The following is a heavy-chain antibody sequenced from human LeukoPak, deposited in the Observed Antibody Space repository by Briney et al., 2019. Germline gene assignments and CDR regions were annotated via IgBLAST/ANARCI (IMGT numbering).Heavy chain of an antibody. J-gene: IGHJ3*02. CDR2: ISGSGGST. Sequence: GGSLRLSCAASGFTFSSYAMSWVRQAPGKGLEWVSAISGSGGSTYYADSVKGRFTISRDNSKNTLYLQMNSLRAEDTAVYYCARESVDCSGGSCYWDDAFDIWGQGTMVTVSS. CDR3: ARESVDCSGGSCYWDDAFDI. D-gene: IGHD2-15*01. CDR1: GFTFSSYA. V-gene: IGHV3-23*01.